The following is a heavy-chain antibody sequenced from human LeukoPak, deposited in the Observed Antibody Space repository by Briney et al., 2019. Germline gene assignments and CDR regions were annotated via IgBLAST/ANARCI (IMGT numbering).Heavy chain of an antibody. D-gene: IGHD3-22*01. CDR1: GFTFSSYA. V-gene: IGHV3-30*02. CDR2: IRYDVSRQ. J-gene: IGHJ4*02. CDR3: AKGGQYDSDSFFDF. Sequence: GGSLRLSCAASGFTFSSYAMHWVRQAPGKGLGWVGSIRYDVSRQFYADSVKGRFTIPRDNSRNTVGVQMTSLRSEDSALYYCAKGGQYDSDSFFDFWGQGTLVTVSS.